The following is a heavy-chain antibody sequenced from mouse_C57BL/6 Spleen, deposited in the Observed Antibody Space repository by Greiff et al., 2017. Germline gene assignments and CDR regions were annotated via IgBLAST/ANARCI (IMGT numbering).Heavy chain of an antibody. CDR1: GYAFSSSW. V-gene: IGHV1-82*01. CDR3: SITTVVDDYAMDD. D-gene: IGHD1-1*01. CDR2: IYPGDGDT. Sequence: VKLVESGPELVKPGASVKISCKASGYAFSSSWTNWVKQRPGKGLEWIGRIYPGDGDTNYNGKFKGKATLTADKSSSTAYMQLSSLTSEDSAVYFGSITTVVDDYAMDDWGQGTSVTVSS. J-gene: IGHJ4*01.